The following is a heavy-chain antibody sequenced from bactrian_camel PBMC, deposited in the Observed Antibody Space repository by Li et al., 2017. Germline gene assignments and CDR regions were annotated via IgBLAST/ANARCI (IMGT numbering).Heavy chain of an antibody. CDR3: AASKGGGGSCDYLRQGY. J-gene: IGHJ6*01. D-gene: IGHD4*01. V-gene: IGHV3S55*01. CDR2: IDTDGTI. Sequence: HVQLVESGGGSVQAGGSLRLACVASGYSYCEYDRSWYRQVPGKEREFVSRIDTDGTIRYADSVKGRFTISKDNAKNILYLQMNSLYAEDTAMYYCAASKGGGGSCDYLRQGYWGQGTQVTVS. CDR1: GYSYCEYD.